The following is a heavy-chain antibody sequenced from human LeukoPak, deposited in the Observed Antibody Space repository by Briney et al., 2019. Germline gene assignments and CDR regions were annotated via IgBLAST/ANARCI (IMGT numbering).Heavy chain of an antibody. J-gene: IGHJ4*02. CDR2: FDPEDGET. CDR1: GYTLTELS. V-gene: IGHV1-24*01. D-gene: IGHD6-19*01. CDR3: ATASSGWLPNDY. Sequence: ASVTVSCKVSGYTLTELSMHWVRQAPGKGLEWMGGFDPEDGETIYAQKFQGRVTMTEDTSTDTAYMELSSLRSEDTAVYYCATASSGWLPNDYWGQGTLVTVSS.